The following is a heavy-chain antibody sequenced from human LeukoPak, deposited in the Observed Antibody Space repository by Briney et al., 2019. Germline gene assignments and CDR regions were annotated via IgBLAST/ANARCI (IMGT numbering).Heavy chain of an antibody. D-gene: IGHD3-10*01. CDR1: GGSISSGAYY. Sequence: SETLSLTCTVSGGSISSGAYYWNWIRQHPGKGLEWIGYIYYSGSTCYNPSLKSRLTISVDTSKNQFSLKMSSVTAADTAVYYCARSGSGSPLFWFDPWGQGTLVTVSS. J-gene: IGHJ5*02. CDR3: ARSGSGSPLFWFDP. CDR2: IYYSGST. V-gene: IGHV4-31*03.